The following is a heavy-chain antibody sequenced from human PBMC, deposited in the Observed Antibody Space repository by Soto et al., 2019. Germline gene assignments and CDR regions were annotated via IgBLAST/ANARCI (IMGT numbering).Heavy chain of an antibody. CDR3: AIEITGTLNWFDP. CDR1: GGSISSYY. CDR2: IYYSGST. D-gene: IGHD1-20*01. V-gene: IGHV4-59*01. Sequence: PSETLSLTCTVSGGSISSYYWSWIRQPPGKGLEWIGYIYYSGSTNYNPSLKSRVTISVDTSKNQFSLKLSSVTAADTAVYYCAIEITGTLNWFDPWGQGTLVTVSS. J-gene: IGHJ5*02.